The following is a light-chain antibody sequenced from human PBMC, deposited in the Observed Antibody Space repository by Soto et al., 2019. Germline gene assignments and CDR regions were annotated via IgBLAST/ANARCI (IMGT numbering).Light chain of an antibody. CDR1: QSVSSN. V-gene: IGKV3-15*01. J-gene: IGKJ1*01. CDR2: GAS. CDR3: QHYNNWPPRT. Sequence: EIVMTQSPVTLSVSPGERATLSCRASQSVSSNLAWYQQKPGQTPRLLIYGASTRATGIPARFSGSGSGTEFTLTISGLQSDDFAVYFCQHYNNWPPRTFGQGTKVEIK.